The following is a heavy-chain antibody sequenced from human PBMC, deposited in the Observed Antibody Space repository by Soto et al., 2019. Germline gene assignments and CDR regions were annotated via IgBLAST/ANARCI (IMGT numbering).Heavy chain of an antibody. D-gene: IGHD6-19*01. V-gene: IGHV1-69*06. CDR2: IIPIFGTA. J-gene: IGHJ4*02. Sequence: KVSCQASGGTFSSYAISWVRQAPGQGLEWMGGIIPIFGTANYAQKFQGRVTITADKSTSTAYMELSSLRSEDTAVYYCARDSGRGWYFDYWGQGTLVTVSS. CDR3: ARDSGRGWYFDY. CDR1: GGTFSSYA.